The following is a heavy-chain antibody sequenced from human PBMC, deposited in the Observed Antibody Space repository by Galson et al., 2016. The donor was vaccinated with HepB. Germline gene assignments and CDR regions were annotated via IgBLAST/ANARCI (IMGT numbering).Heavy chain of an antibody. Sequence: SPRLSCAATGFDVRSYAMHWVRQPRGKGLELVAVISYEGSNKYYADSVKGRFTISSENSKNTLYVQMNSLGADDTAVYYCARARCCLSSGWHAFSGYWGQGSLVTVSS. V-gene: IGHV3-30-3*01. CDR1: GFDVRSYA. CDR2: ISYEGSNK. CDR3: ARARCCLSSGWHAFSGY. D-gene: IGHD6-19*01. J-gene: IGHJ4*02.